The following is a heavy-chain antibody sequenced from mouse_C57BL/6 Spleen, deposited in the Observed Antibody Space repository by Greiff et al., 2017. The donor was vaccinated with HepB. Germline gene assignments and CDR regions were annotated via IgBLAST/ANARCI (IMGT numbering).Heavy chain of an antibody. J-gene: IGHJ2*01. CDR1: GYTFTSYW. CDR2: IHPNSGST. Sequence: VQLQQPGAELVKPGASVKLSCKASGYTFTSYWMHWVKQRPGQGLEWIGMIHPNSGSTNYNEKFKSKATLTVDKSSSTAYMQLSSLTSEDSAVYYCERKITTVVATDYWGQGTTLTVSS. CDR3: ERKITTVVATDY. D-gene: IGHD1-1*01. V-gene: IGHV1-64*01.